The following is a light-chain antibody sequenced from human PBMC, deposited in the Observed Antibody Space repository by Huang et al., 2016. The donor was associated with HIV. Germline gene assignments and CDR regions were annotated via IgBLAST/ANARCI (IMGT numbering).Light chain of an antibody. CDR2: SAS. J-gene: IGKJ2*01. CDR1: ENIRRY. CDR3: QGSLSIPHT. Sequence: LQMTQSPSALSASVGDRVTITCRASENIRRYLNWYQQKPGKPPKLLIHSASTLQSGVPSRFSGSGSGTDFTLTITSLQPEDFATYYCQGSLSIPHTFGQGTNLEIK. V-gene: IGKV1-39*01.